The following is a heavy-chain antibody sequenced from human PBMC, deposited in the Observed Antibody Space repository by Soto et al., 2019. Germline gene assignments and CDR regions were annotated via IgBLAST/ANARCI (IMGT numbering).Heavy chain of an antibody. V-gene: IGHV3-30-3*01. J-gene: IGHJ4*02. D-gene: IGHD2-21*01. Sequence: QVQLVESGGGVVQPGRSLRLSCAASGFTFSSYAMHWVRQAPGKGLEWVAVISYDGSNKYYADSVKGRFTISRDNSKNTLYLQMNSLRAEDTAVYYCSSGGGDCFDYWGQGALVTVS. CDR2: ISYDGSNK. CDR1: GFTFSSYA. CDR3: SSGGGDCFDY.